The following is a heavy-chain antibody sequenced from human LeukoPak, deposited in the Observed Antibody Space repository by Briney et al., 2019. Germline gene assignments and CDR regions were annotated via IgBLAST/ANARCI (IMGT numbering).Heavy chain of an antibody. D-gene: IGHD1-26*01. V-gene: IGHV3-7*01. CDR1: GFTFSTYW. J-gene: IGHJ4*02. CDR2: IKEDESAK. CDR3: ARDAGGSLDY. Sequence: GGSLRLSCTASGFTFSTYWMAWVRQAPGKGLEWVANIKEDESAKHQADSVKGRFTISRDNAQNSMYLQMSSLRGEDTAVYYCARDAGGSLDYWGQGTLVTVSS.